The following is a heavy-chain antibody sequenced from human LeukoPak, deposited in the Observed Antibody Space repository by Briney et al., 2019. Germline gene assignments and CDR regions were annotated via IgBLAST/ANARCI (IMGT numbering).Heavy chain of an antibody. D-gene: IGHD6-13*01. CDR1: GFTFVNAW. Sequence: GGSLRLSCAASGFTFVNAWMTWVRQAPGKGLEWVGRMESNPAGGRTDYADSVKGRFTISRDNSKNTLYLQMNSLRAEDTAVYYCAKEHRIAAAGTPDAFDIWGQGTMVTVSS. CDR2: MESNPAGGRT. CDR3: AKEHRIAAAGTPDAFDI. J-gene: IGHJ3*02. V-gene: IGHV3-15*04.